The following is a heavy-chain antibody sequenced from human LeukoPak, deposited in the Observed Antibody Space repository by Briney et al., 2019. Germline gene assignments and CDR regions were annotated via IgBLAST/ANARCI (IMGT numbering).Heavy chain of an antibody. CDR1: GGSFSGYY. D-gene: IGHD3-3*02. Sequence: SETLSLTCAVYGGSFSGYYGSWIRHPPGKGLERIGEINHSGSTNYNPSLKSRVTISVDTSKNQFSLKLSSVTAADTAVYYCARAHFPGYIDYWGQGTLVTVSS. CDR2: INHSGST. J-gene: IGHJ4*02. V-gene: IGHV4-34*01. CDR3: ARAHFPGYIDY.